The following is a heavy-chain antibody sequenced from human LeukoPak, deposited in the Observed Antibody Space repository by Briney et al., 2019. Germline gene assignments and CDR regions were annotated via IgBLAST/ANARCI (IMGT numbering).Heavy chain of an antibody. Sequence: SETLSLTCTVSGGSISSSSYYWGWIRQPPGKGLEWIGSIYYSGSTYYNPSLKSRVTISVDTSKNQFSLKLSSVTAADTAVYYCAREESGSSSRYWGQGTLVTVSS. CDR3: AREESGSSSRY. J-gene: IGHJ4*02. D-gene: IGHD6-6*01. CDR1: GGSISSSSYY. V-gene: IGHV4-39*07. CDR2: IYYSGST.